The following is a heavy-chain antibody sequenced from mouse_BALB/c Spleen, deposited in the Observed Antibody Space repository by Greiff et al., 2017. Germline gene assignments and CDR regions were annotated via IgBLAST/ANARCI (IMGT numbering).Heavy chain of an antibody. D-gene: IGHD1-1*01. J-gene: IGHJ4*01. CDR2: ISSGGST. V-gene: IGHV5-6-5*01. CDR3: ARELAYYGSRNGNAMDY. Sequence: EVKLVESGGGLVKPGGSLKLSCAASGFTFSSYAMSWVRQTPEKRLEWVASISSGGSTYYPDSVKGRFTISRDNARNILYLQMSSLRSEDTAMYYYARELAYYGSRNGNAMDYWGQGTSVTVSS. CDR1: GFTFSSYA.